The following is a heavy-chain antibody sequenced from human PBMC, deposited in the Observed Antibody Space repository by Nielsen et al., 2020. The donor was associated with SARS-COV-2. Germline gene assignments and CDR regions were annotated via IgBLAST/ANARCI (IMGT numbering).Heavy chain of an antibody. Sequence: GSLRLSCAVYGGSLSGYYWRWIRQPPGKGLEWIGEVNDSGPTNYNPSLKSRVTISVDRSKSQFSLRLTSVTAADTAVYFCATGNKIYDDAFDVWGQGAMVTVSS. CDR1: GGSLSGYY. J-gene: IGHJ3*01. D-gene: IGHD1/OR15-1a*01. CDR2: VNDSGPT. CDR3: ATGNKIYDDAFDV. V-gene: IGHV4-34*01.